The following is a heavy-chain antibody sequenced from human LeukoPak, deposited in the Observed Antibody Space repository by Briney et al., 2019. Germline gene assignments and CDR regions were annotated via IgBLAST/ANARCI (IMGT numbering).Heavy chain of an antibody. J-gene: IGHJ4*02. Sequence: ASVKVSCKASGYTFTSYVINWVRQATGQGLEWMGWMNPNSGNTGYAQKFQGRVTMTRNTSISTAYMELSSLRSEDTAVYYCARGLFYDSSGYTNLNYWGQGTLVTVSS. CDR2: MNPNSGNT. CDR1: GYTFTSYV. V-gene: IGHV1-8*01. CDR3: ARGLFYDSSGYTNLNY. D-gene: IGHD3-22*01.